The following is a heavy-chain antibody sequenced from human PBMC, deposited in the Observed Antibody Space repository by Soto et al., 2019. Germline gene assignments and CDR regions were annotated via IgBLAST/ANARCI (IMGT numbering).Heavy chain of an antibody. Sequence: GGSLRLSCAASGFTFSSYGMHWVRQAPGKGLEWVAVIWYDGSNKYYADSVKGRFTISRENSKNTLYLQMNSLRAEETAVYYCARGVGATASYYYYMDVWGKGTTVTVSS. CDR3: ARGVGATASYYYYMDV. CDR2: IWYDGSNK. CDR1: GFTFSSYG. V-gene: IGHV3-33*01. D-gene: IGHD5-12*01. J-gene: IGHJ6*03.